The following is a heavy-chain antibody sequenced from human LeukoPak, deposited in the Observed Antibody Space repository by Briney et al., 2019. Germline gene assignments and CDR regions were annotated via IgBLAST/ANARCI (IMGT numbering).Heavy chain of an antibody. CDR1: GGSITGSYY. CDR3: ARIESGPPHATGYSSSRDY. Sequence: PSETLSLTCTVSGGSITGSYYRGLIRPTPGERLEWIGSVFYSGGTYYNPSLKSRVTISVDTSKNQFSLKLSSVTAADTAVYYCARIESGPPHATGYSSSRDYWGQGTLVTVSS. D-gene: IGHD6-13*01. CDR2: VFYSGGT. V-gene: IGHV4-39*07. J-gene: IGHJ4*02.